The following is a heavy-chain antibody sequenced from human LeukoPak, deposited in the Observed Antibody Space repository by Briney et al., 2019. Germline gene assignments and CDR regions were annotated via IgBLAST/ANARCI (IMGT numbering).Heavy chain of an antibody. Sequence: ASVKVYCKASGGTFSSYAISWVRQARGQGLEWLGWTSGYNGNTKSAPKLQGRVTMTTDTSTDTAYLELGSLRVDDTAIYYCARDLGPYTGSYYSYYHYMDVWGEGTSVTVSS. CDR3: ARDLGPYTGSYYSYYHYMDV. V-gene: IGHV1-18*01. D-gene: IGHD1-26*01. J-gene: IGHJ6*03. CDR1: GGTFSSYA. CDR2: TSGYNGNT.